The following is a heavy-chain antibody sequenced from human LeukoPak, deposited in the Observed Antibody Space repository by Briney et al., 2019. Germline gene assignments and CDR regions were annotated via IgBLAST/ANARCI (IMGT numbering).Heavy chain of an antibody. CDR3: ARDLAWHEPTRKYSSFLDY. Sequence: PGGSLRLSCAASGFTFSSYAMHWVRQAPGKGLEWVAVISYDGSNKYYADSVKGRFTISRDNSKNTLYLQMNSLRAEDTAVYYCARDLAWHEPTRKYSSFLDYWGQGTLVTVSS. CDR1: GFTFSSYA. D-gene: IGHD6-6*01. V-gene: IGHV3-30*04. J-gene: IGHJ4*02. CDR2: ISYDGSNK.